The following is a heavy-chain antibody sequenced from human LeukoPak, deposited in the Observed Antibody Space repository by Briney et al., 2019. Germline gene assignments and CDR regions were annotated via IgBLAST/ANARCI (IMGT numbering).Heavy chain of an antibody. V-gene: IGHV3-33*01. Sequence: PGGSLRLSCAASGFTFSSYGMHWVRQAPGKGLEWVAVIWYDGSNKYYADSAKGRFTISRDNSKNTLYLQMNSLRAEDTAVYYCARETAGGSLGYWGQGTLVTVSS. D-gene: IGHD6-13*01. CDR2: IWYDGSNK. CDR1: GFTFSSYG. J-gene: IGHJ4*02. CDR3: ARETAGGSLGY.